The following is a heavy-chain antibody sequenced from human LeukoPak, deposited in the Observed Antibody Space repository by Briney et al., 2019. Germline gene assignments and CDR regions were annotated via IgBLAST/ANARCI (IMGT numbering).Heavy chain of an antibody. CDR2: IRYDGTNS. CDR1: GFTFSHFG. CDR3: VKVIYCNGDSCYGEYFQH. J-gene: IGHJ1*01. D-gene: IGHD2-15*01. V-gene: IGHV3-30*02. Sequence: GGSLRLSCAAPGFTFSHFGMHWVGQAPGKGLEWVAFIRYDGTNSYYADLGKGRFTISRDNSKNTLYLQMNSLRAEDTAVYYCVKVIYCNGDSCYGEYFQHWGQGTLVTVSS.